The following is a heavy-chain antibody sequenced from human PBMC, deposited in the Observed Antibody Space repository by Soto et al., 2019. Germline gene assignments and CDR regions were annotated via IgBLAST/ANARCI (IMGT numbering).Heavy chain of an antibody. J-gene: IGHJ4*02. Sequence: GASVKVSCKASGYTFTGYYMHWVRQAPGQGLEWMGWINPNSGGTNYAQKFQGWVTMTRDTSISTAYMELSRLRSDDTAVYYCARGALDYYDSSGYYYPYDYWGQGTLVTVSS. V-gene: IGHV1-2*04. CDR1: GYTFTGYY. CDR2: INPNSGGT. D-gene: IGHD3-22*01. CDR3: ARGALDYYDSSGYYYPYDY.